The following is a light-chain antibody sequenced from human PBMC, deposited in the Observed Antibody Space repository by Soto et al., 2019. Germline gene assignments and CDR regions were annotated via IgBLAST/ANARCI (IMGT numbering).Light chain of an antibody. CDR1: QSVSSN. Sequence: EIVMTQSPATLSVSPGERATLSCRASQSVSSNFAWYQQKPGQAPRLLIYGASTRATGIPARFSGSGSGTEFTLTLSSLQSEDFAVYNCQQYNNWPPYTFGQGTKLEIK. V-gene: IGKV3-15*01. CDR2: GAS. J-gene: IGKJ2*01. CDR3: QQYNNWPPYT.